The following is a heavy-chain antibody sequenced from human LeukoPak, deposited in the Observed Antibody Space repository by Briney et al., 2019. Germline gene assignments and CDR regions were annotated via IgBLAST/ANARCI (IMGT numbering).Heavy chain of an antibody. V-gene: IGHV3-7*01. Sequence: GGSLRLSCAASGFTVSSNYMTWVRQAPGKGLEWVASIKQDASEKNYVDSMKGRFTISRDNAKNSLYLQMNSLRAEDTAVYYCARIGYGGSSFDYWGQGTLVTVSS. J-gene: IGHJ4*02. CDR1: GFTVSSNY. CDR3: ARIGYGGSSFDY. CDR2: IKQDASEK. D-gene: IGHD1-26*01.